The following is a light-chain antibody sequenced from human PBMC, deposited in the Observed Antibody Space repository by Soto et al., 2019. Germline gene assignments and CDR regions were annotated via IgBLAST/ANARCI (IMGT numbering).Light chain of an antibody. CDR3: CSYAGRSSWV. Sequence: QSALTQPASVSGSTGQSITIACTGTSSDVGSYDLVSWYQQHPGKAPKLIIYEGSKRPSGVYSRFSGAKSGNTVSLTISGLQSEDEADYYCCSYAGRSSWVFGGGTKLTVL. J-gene: IGLJ3*02. CDR2: EGS. CDR1: SSDVGSYDL. V-gene: IGLV2-23*01.